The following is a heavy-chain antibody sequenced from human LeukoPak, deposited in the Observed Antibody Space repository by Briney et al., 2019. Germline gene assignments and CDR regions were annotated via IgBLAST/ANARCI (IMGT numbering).Heavy chain of an antibody. V-gene: IGHV3-30*02. Sequence: PGGSLRLSCAASGFTFSSYGMHWVRQAPGKGLEWVAFIRYDGSNKYYADSVKGRFTISRDNSKNTLYLQMNSLRAEDTAVYYCARDLVAVAGYSDFDYWGQGTLVTVSS. CDR1: GFTFSSYG. D-gene: IGHD6-19*01. J-gene: IGHJ4*02. CDR2: IRYDGSNK. CDR3: ARDLVAVAGYSDFDY.